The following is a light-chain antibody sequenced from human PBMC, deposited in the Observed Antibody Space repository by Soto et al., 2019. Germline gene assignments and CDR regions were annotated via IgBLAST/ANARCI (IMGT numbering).Light chain of an antibody. CDR3: MQSMQAPYT. CDR1: RSLLYADQRIH. J-gene: IGKJ2*01. Sequence: EIVMTQTPLSLSVTPGQPASISRKSSRSLLYADQRIHFCWYVQKPGQPPQALIHEISSRLPGVPERFRGSGSETYFTLQISRVEAGDVGVYYCMQSMQAPYTFGQGTKLEIK. V-gene: IGKV2D-29*01. CDR2: EIS.